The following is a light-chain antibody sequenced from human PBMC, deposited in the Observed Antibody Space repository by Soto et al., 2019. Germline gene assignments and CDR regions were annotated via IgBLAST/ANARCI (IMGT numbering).Light chain of an antibody. V-gene: IGKV1-5*03. Sequence: DIQMTQSPSTLSGSVGDRVTITCRASQTISSWLAWYQQKPGKAPKLLIYKASTLKSGVPSRFSGSGSGKEFTLTISSLQPDDFATYYCQQYDDYPLTFGGGTKVAIK. CDR3: QQYDDYPLT. CDR2: KAS. J-gene: IGKJ4*01. CDR1: QTISSW.